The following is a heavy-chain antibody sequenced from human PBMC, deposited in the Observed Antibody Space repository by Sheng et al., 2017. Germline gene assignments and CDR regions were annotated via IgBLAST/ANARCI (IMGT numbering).Heavy chain of an antibody. CDR3: ARGNWNYLSDY. D-gene: IGHD1-7*01. CDR1: GGSFSTYA. Sequence: QVHLVQSGAQVKKPGSSVKVSCKASGGSFSTYAISWLRQAPGQGLEWMGGIIPSLGIPNYAQRFQGRVTITADKSTSTAYMELSSLRSEDTAVYYCARGNWNYLSDYWGQGTLVTVSS. V-gene: IGHV1-69*10. CDR2: IIPSLGIP. J-gene: IGHJ4*02.